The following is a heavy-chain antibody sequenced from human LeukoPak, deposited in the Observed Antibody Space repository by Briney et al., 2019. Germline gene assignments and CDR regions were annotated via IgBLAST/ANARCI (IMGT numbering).Heavy chain of an antibody. Sequence: SVKVSCKASGFTFTSSAVQWVRQARGQRLEWIGWIVVGSGNTNYAQKFQERVTITRDMSTSTAYMELSSVRSEDTAVYYCAAQRITMVRGAPSFDYWGQGTLVTVSS. V-gene: IGHV1-58*01. J-gene: IGHJ4*02. CDR3: AAQRITMVRGAPSFDY. D-gene: IGHD3-10*01. CDR2: IVVGSGNT. CDR1: GFTFTSSA.